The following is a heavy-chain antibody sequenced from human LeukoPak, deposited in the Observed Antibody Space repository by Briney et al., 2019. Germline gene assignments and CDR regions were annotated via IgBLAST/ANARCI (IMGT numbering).Heavy chain of an antibody. J-gene: IGHJ4*02. CDR2: INPSGGST. Sequence: ASVKVSCKASGCTLTFYHMHWARQAPGQGLEWMGIINPSGGSTSYAQKFQGRLTMTRDTSTSTVYMELSSLRSEDTAVYYCARGERSGSFDYWGQGTLVTVSS. D-gene: IGHD1-26*01. CDR1: GCTLTFYH. V-gene: IGHV1-46*01. CDR3: ARGERSGSFDY.